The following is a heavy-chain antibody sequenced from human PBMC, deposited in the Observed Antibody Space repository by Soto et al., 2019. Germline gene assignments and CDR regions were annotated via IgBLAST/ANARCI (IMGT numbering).Heavy chain of an antibody. CDR1: GGTFSSYA. V-gene: IGHV1-69*05. J-gene: IGHJ6*02. CDR3: ARQNYYSGMDV. Sequence: SVKVSCKASGGTFSSYAISWVRQAPGQGLEWMGGIIPIFGTANYAQKFQGRVTMTTDTSTNTGYMELRSLRSDDTAVYYCARQNYYSGMDVWGQGTTVTVSS. CDR2: IIPIFGTA.